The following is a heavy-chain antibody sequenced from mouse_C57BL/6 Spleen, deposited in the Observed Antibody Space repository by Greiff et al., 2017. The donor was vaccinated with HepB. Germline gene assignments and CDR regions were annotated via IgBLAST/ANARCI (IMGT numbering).Heavy chain of an antibody. D-gene: IGHD2-1*01. V-gene: IGHV1-76*01. CDR2: IYPGSGNT. J-gene: IGHJ3*01. CDR1: GYTFTDYY. CDR3: ARENGNYPSWFAY. Sequence: VQLQQSGAELVRPGASVKLSCKASGYTFTDYYINWVKQRPGQGLEWIARIYPGSGNTYYNEKFKGKATLTAEKSSSTAYMQLSSLTSEDSAVYLCARENGNYPSWFAYWGQGTLVTVSA.